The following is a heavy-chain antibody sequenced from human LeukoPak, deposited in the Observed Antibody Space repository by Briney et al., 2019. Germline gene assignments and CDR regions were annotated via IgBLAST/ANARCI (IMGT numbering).Heavy chain of an antibody. CDR2: IDSGGST. CDR1: GFTVSSNY. CDR3: ARDGSLFGMDV. D-gene: IGHD5-12*01. J-gene: IGHJ6*02. Sequence: GGSLGLSCAASGFTVSSNYMSWVRQAPGKGLEWVSVIDSGGSTYYADSVKGRFTISRDNSKNTLYLQMNSLRAEDTAVYYCARDGSLFGMDVWGQGTTVTVSS. V-gene: IGHV3-66*01.